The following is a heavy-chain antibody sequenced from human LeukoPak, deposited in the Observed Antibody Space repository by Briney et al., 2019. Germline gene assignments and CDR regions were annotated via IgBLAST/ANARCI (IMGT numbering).Heavy chain of an antibody. CDR2: TSYDGHEK. D-gene: IGHD6-19*01. Sequence: GGSLRLSCAASGFSFSSYAMHWVRQTPDKGLEWVAVTSYDGHEKYYADSVKGRFTISRDNSRNTLYIQMHTLTTEDTAVYYCARAEVVSSGWGLDYWGQGTLVTVSS. J-gene: IGHJ4*02. CDR3: ARAEVVSSGWGLDY. V-gene: IGHV3-30*04. CDR1: GFSFSSYA.